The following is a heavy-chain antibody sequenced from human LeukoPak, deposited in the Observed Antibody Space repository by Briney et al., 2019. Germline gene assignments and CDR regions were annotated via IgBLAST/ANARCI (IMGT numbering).Heavy chain of an antibody. CDR2: IYPGNSDT. Sequence: GESLKISCKGSGYSFTNYWIGWVRQIPGIGLEWMGIIYPGNSDTRYSPSFQGHVTSSADNTINTAYLQWSSRKGSDTAMYYWARHLSVDRSSSRWFDPWGREPWSPSPQ. D-gene: IGHD6-6*01. V-gene: IGHV5-51*01. CDR3: ARHLSVDRSSSRWFDP. CDR1: GYSFTNYW. J-gene: IGHJ5*02.